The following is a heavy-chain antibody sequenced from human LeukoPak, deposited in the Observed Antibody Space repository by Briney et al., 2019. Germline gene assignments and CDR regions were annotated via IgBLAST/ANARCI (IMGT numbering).Heavy chain of an antibody. D-gene: IGHD2-2*01. CDR3: VSSTSPGYYYYYYGMDV. Sequence: ASVKVSCKASGGTFSSYAISWVRQAPGQGLEWMGRIIPIFGIANYAQKFQGRVTITADKSTSTAYMVLSSLRSEDTAVYYCVSSTSPGYYYYYYGMDVWGQGTTVTVSS. CDR2: IIPIFGIA. V-gene: IGHV1-69*04. J-gene: IGHJ6*02. CDR1: GGTFSSYA.